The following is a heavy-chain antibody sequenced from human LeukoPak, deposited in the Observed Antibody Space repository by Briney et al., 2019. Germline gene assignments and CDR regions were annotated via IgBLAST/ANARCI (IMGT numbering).Heavy chain of an antibody. J-gene: IGHJ4*02. D-gene: IGHD2-2*01. CDR1: GYTFTSYG. CDR3: ARDSRFYCSSTSCYAGY. V-gene: IGHV1-18*01. Sequence: ASVKVSCKASGYTFTSYGISWVRQAPGQGLEWMGWISAYNGNTNYAQKLQGRVTMTTDTSTSTAYMELRSLRSGDTAVYYCARDSRFYCSSTSCYAGYWGQGTLVTVSS. CDR2: ISAYNGNT.